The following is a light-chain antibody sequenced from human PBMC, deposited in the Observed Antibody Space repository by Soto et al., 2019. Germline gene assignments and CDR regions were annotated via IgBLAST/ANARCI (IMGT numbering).Light chain of an antibody. CDR2: AAS. Sequence: IELTQSPATLSWSLGDRATLYCRASQSISSYLAWYQQTPGQAPRLLIYAASSMQSGVPSRFRGSGSGTDFTLTISSLQPEDFAAYCCRRSYSTPGTVGQGTKVDI. CDR1: QSISSY. J-gene: IGKJ1*01. V-gene: IGKV1-39*01. CDR3: RRSYSTPGT.